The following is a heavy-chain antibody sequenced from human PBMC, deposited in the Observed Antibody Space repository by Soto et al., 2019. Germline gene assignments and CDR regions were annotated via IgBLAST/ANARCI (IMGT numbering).Heavy chain of an antibody. CDR1: GFTFSNAW. CDR3: TTDNPQTDNWFDP. V-gene: IGHV3-15*07. J-gene: IGHJ5*02. CDR2: IKSKTDGGTT. Sequence: ESGGGLVKPGGSLRLSCAASGFTFSNAWMNWVRQAPGKGLEWVGRIKSKTDGGTTDYAAPVKGRFTISRDDSKNTLYLQMNSLKTEDTAVYYCTTDNPQTDNWFDPWGQGTLVTVSS.